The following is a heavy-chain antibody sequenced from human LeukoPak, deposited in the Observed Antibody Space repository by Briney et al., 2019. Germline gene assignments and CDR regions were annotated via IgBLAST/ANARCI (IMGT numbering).Heavy chain of an antibody. CDR1: GFTVSSNY. J-gene: IGHJ4*02. CDR2: IYSGGST. Sequence: GGSLRLSCAASGFTVSSNYMSWVRQAPGKGLEWVSVIYSGGSTYYADSVKGRFTISRDNSKNTLYLQMNSLRAEDTAVYYCARAPYGSGNTLFDYWGQGTLVTVSS. CDR3: ARAPYGSGNTLFDY. V-gene: IGHV3-66*02. D-gene: IGHD3-10*01.